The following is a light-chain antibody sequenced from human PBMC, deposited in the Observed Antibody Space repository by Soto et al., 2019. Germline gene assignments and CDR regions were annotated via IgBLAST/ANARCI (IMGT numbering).Light chain of an antibody. J-gene: IGKJ1*01. CDR2: DAS. CDR3: QQYNSYWT. CDR1: QSISTW. Sequence: IQMTQSPSTLSASAGDTVTITCRASQSISTWLAWYQQKPGKAPKLLIFDASSLKTGVPSRFSGSGSGTEFTLTISSLQPDDFPTYYCQQYNSYWTFGQGTKVDI. V-gene: IGKV1-5*01.